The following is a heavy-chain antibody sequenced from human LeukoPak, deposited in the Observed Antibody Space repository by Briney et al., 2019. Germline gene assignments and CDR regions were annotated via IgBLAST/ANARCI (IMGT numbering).Heavy chain of an antibody. CDR1: EFTFNRYS. Sequence: PGGSLRLSCTASEFTFNRYSINWVRKAPGRGLEWVSSVSSASGFIYYADSVKGRFTISRDNAKNSVYLQMNSLRAEDTALYYCAKDMGYSYGYYYYYGMDVWGQGTTVTVSS. J-gene: IGHJ6*02. V-gene: IGHV3-21*04. D-gene: IGHD5-18*01. CDR2: VSSASGFI. CDR3: AKDMGYSYGYYYYYGMDV.